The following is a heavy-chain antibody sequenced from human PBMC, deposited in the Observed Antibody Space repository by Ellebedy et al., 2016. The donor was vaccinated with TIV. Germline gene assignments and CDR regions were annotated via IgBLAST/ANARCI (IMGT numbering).Heavy chain of an antibody. CDR1: GSSITTYY. CDR2: IYNVELT. V-gene: IGHV4-59*01. CDR3: ARGVVRGVAAFDI. J-gene: IGHJ3*02. Sequence: MPSETLSLTCSLSGSSITTYYWSWIRQPPGKGLEWIGYIYNVELTNYSPSLKSRTSISIYTSKKQFSLNLTPVTVAETALYFCARGVVRGVAAFDIWGRGTMVIVSS. D-gene: IGHD3-10*01.